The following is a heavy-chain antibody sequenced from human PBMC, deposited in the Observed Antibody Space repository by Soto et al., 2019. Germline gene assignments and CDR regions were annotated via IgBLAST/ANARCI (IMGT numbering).Heavy chain of an antibody. CDR3: AGVRYGDYFGHFDF. D-gene: IGHD4-17*01. J-gene: IGHJ5*01. CDR2: IYYSGST. V-gene: IGHV4-59*01. CDR1: GGSISSYY. Sequence: KASETLSLTCTVSGGSISSYYWSWIRQPPGKGLEWIGYIYYSGSTNYNPSLKSRVTISVDTSKNQFSLKLSSVTAADTAVYYCAGVRYGDYFGHFDFWGQGTLVTVSS.